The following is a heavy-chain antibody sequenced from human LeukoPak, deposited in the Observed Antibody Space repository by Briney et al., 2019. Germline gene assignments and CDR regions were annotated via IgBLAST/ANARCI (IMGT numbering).Heavy chain of an antibody. D-gene: IGHD3-10*01. V-gene: IGHV4-34*01. CDR1: GGSFSGYY. J-gene: IGHJ3*02. CDR3: TRGRWFGELSVAFDI. Sequence: SETLSLTCAVYGGSFSGYYWSWIRQPPGKGLEWIGEINHSGSTNYNPPLKSRVTISVDTSKNQFSLKLSSVTAADTAVYYCTRGRWFGELSVAFDIWGQGTMVTVSS. CDR2: INHSGST.